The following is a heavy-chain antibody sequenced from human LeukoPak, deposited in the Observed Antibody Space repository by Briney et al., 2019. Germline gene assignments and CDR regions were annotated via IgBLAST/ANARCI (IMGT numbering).Heavy chain of an antibody. CDR1: GYTFTSYY. D-gene: IGHD6-13*01. V-gene: IGHV1-24*01. J-gene: IGHJ5*02. CDR2: FDPEDGET. Sequence: ASVKVSCKASGYTFTSYYMHWVRQAPGKGLEWMGGFDPEDGETIYAQKFQGRVTMTEDTSTDTAYMELSSLRSEDTAVYYCATVYSSSWYNWFDPWGQGTLVTVSS. CDR3: ATVYSSSWYNWFDP.